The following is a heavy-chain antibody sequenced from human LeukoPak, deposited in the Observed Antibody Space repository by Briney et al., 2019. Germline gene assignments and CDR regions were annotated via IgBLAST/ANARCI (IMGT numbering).Heavy chain of an antibody. CDR1: GGSFSGYY. V-gene: IGHV4-34*01. CDR2: INHSGST. J-gene: IGHJ6*02. D-gene: IGHD3-10*01. CDR3: ARDEEFGEDYYYYGMDV. Sequence: SETLSLTCAVYGGSFSGYYWSWIRQPPGKGREWIGEINHSGSTNYNPSLKRRVTISVDTSKNQFSLKLSSVTAADTAVYYCARDEEFGEDYYYYGMDVWGQGTTVTVSS.